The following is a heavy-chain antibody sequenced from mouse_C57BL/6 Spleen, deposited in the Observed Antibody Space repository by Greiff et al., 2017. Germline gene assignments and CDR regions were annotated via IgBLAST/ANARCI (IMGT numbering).Heavy chain of an antibody. CDR1: GYTFTSYW. J-gene: IGHJ2*01. V-gene: IGHV1-55*01. CDR2: IYPGSGST. D-gene: IGHD1-1*01. CDR3: ARSVGSLDYFDY. Sequence: QVQLKQPGAELVKPGASVKMSCKASGYTFTSYWITWVKQRPGQGLEWIGDIYPGSGSTNYNEKFKSKATLTVDTSSSTAYMQLSSLTSEDSAVYYCARSVGSLDYFDYWGQGTTLTVSS.